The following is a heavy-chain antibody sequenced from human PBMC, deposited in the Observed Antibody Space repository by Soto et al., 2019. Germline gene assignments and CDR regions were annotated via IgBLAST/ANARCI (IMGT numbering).Heavy chain of an antibody. D-gene: IGHD3-22*01. CDR2: IIPIFGTA. V-gene: IGHV1-69*01. J-gene: IGHJ5*02. CDR1: GGTFSSYA. Sequence: QVQLVQSGAEVKKPWSSVKVSCKASGGTFSSYAISWVRQAPGQGLEWMGGIIPIFGTANYAQKFQGRVTITADESTSPGYMELSSLRSDDTAVYYCARDQGYYDSSGYRFNWFDPWGQGTLVTVSS. CDR3: ARDQGYYDSSGYRFNWFDP.